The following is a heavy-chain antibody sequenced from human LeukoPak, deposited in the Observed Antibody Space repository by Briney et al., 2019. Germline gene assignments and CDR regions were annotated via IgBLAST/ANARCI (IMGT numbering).Heavy chain of an antibody. CDR2: IYYSGST. CDR1: GGSISRGDYY. V-gene: IGHV4-30-4*08. J-gene: IGHJ4*02. CDR3: ARAVEIAAAGTFRH. D-gene: IGHD6-13*01. Sequence: SQTLSLTCTASGGSISRGDYYWSWIRQPPGKGVEWIGYIYYSGSTYYNPSLKSRVTISVDTSKNQFSLKLSSLTATETAVYYWARAVEIAAAGTFRHWGQGTLVTVSS.